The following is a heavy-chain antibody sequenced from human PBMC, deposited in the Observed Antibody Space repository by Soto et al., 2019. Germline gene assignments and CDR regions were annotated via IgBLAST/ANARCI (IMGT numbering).Heavy chain of an antibody. CDR3: AREAAPGLPTTLDY. CDR1: GFTFSNCG. J-gene: IGHJ4*02. Sequence: GGSLRLSCAASGFTFSNCGMHWVRQSPGKGLEWVALIRYDGSNKYYADSVKGRFTISRDNSKNTLYLQMNSLRAEDTAVYYCAREAAPGLPTTLDYWGQGTLVTVSS. CDR2: IRYDGSNK. V-gene: IGHV3-30*02. D-gene: IGHD6-13*01.